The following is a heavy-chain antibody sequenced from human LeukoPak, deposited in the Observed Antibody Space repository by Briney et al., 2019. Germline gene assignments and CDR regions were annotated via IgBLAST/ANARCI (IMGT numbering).Heavy chain of an antibody. Sequence: SETLSLTCAVYGGSFIGYYWSWIRQPPGKGLEWIGEINHSGSTNYNPSLKSRVTISVDTSKNQFSLKLSSVTAADTAVYYCARDRGGYSSSGFDPWGQGTLVTVSS. J-gene: IGHJ5*02. CDR3: ARDRGGYSSSGFDP. D-gene: IGHD6-6*01. V-gene: IGHV4-34*01. CDR1: GGSFIGYY. CDR2: INHSGST.